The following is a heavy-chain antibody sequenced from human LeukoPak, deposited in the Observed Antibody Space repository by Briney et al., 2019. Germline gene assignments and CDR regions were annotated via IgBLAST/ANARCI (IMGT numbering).Heavy chain of an antibody. CDR2: IYYSGST. Sequence: SETLSLTCTVSGGSISSYYWSWIRQPPGKGLEWIGYIYYSGSTNYNPSLKSRVTISVDTSKNQFSLKLSSVTAAETAIYYCAGSYSSTWYSTFDIWGQGTMVTVSS. D-gene: IGHD6-13*01. CDR1: GGSISSYY. J-gene: IGHJ3*02. CDR3: AGSYSSTWYSTFDI. V-gene: IGHV4-59*08.